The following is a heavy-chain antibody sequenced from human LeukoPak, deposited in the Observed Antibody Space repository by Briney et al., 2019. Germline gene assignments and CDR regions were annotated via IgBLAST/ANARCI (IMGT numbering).Heavy chain of an antibody. V-gene: IGHV4-39*01. Sequence: PSETLSLTCTDSGGSISSGNHFWGWIRQPPGKGLEWIGIIYYSGRTYFNPSLKSRVTISVDTSKNQFSLKLSSVTATDTAVYYCARRAYSSSSFDYWGQGTLVTVSS. D-gene: IGHD6-6*01. CDR2: IYYSGRT. CDR3: ARRAYSSSSFDY. CDR1: GGSISSGNHF. J-gene: IGHJ4*02.